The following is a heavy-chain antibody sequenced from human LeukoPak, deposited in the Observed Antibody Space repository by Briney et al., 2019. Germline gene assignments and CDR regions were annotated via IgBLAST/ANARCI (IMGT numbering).Heavy chain of an antibody. J-gene: IGHJ5*02. Sequence: GSLRLSCAASGFTFSDYWMTWVRQAPGKGLAWVANIKQDGSEKDYVDSVKGRFTISRDNAKNSLYLQMDSLRVEDTAVYYCAREGGSYDWRGYNWFDPWGQGTLVTVSS. V-gene: IGHV3-7*01. CDR3: AREGGSYDWRGYNWFDP. D-gene: IGHD1-26*01. CDR1: GFTFSDYW. CDR2: IKQDGSEK.